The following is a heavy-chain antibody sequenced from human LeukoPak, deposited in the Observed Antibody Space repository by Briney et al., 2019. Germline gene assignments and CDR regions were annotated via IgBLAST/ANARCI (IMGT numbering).Heavy chain of an antibody. CDR2: ISTYNGDT. CDR1: GYTFTDYY. J-gene: IGHJ3*02. D-gene: IGHD3-22*01. CDR3: ATEVPNPYDSSGPGAFDI. Sequence: ASVKVSCKASGYTFTDYYVTWVRQAPGQGLEWMGWISTYNGDTNYAQKFQGRVTMTTDTSTGTAYMELRSLRSEDTAVYYCATEVPNPYDSSGPGAFDIWGQGTMVTVSS. V-gene: IGHV1-18*01.